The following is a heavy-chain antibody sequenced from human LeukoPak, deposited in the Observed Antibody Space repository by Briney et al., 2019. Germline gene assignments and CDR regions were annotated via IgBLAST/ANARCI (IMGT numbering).Heavy chain of an antibody. CDR1: GGSISSYY. V-gene: IGHV4-59*12. Sequence: SETLSLTCTVSGGSISSYYWSWIRQPPGKGLVWIGYIHYSGSTNYNPSLKSRVTISVDTSKNQFSLKLSSVTAADTAVYYCARFGPTYFFDYWGQGTLVTVSS. D-gene: IGHD3/OR15-3a*01. CDR3: ARFGPTYFFDY. J-gene: IGHJ4*02. CDR2: IHYSGST.